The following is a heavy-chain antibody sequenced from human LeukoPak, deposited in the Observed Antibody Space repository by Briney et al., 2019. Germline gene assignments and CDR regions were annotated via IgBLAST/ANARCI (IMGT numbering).Heavy chain of an antibody. V-gene: IGHV3-7*01. CDR2: IKEDGSEK. CDR3: ARAARVRSNDAFDI. CDR1: GFTFSSYW. Sequence: GGSLRLSCAASGFTFSSYWMTWVRQAPGKGLEWVANIKEDGSEKYYVESAKGRFTISRDNAKNSLYLQMNSLRAEDTAVYYCARAARVRSNDAFDIWGQGTMVTVSS. J-gene: IGHJ3*02. D-gene: IGHD6-6*01.